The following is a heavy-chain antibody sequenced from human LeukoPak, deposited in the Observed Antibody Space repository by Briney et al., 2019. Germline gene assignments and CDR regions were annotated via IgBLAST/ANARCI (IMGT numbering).Heavy chain of an antibody. Sequence: ASVKVSCTASGYTFTSYAMNWVRQAAGQGLEWMGWINTNTGNPTYAQGFTGRFVFSLDTSVSTAYLQISSLKAEDTAVYYCARERAYSSFYYYYGMDVWGQGTTVTVSS. D-gene: IGHD6-19*01. CDR2: INTNTGNP. J-gene: IGHJ6*02. CDR1: GYTFTSYA. V-gene: IGHV7-4-1*02. CDR3: ARERAYSSFYYYYGMDV.